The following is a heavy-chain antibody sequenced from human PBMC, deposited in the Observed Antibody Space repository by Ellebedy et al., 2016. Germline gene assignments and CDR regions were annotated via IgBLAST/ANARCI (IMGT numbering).Heavy chain of an antibody. D-gene: IGHD6-19*01. Sequence: SETLSLXXAVYGGSFSGYYWSWIRQPPGKGLEWIGEINHSGSTNYNPSLKSRVTISVDTSKNQFSLKLSSVTAADTAVYYCARAGAVAIGYWGQGTLVTVSS. J-gene: IGHJ4*02. CDR3: ARAGAVAIGY. CDR2: INHSGST. CDR1: GGSFSGYY. V-gene: IGHV4-34*01.